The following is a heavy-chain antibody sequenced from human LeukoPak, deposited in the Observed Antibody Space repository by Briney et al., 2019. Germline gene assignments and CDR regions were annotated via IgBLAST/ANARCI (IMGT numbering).Heavy chain of an antibody. D-gene: IGHD3-22*01. CDR1: GGSMSTYY. V-gene: IGHV4-59*01. CDR3: ARGIGNSRGTRFDP. J-gene: IGHJ5*02. CDR2: IFYSGST. Sequence: SETLSLTCTVSGGSMSTYYWSWIRQPPGKGLEWTGSIFYSGSTNYNPSLKSRVTISVDTSKNQFSLNLNSLTAADTAVYYCARGIGNSRGTRFDPWGQGTLVTVSS.